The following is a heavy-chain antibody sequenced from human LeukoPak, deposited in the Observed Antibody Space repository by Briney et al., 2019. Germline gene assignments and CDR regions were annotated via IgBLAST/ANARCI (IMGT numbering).Heavy chain of an antibody. J-gene: IGHJ4*02. D-gene: IGHD3-22*01. CDR3: ARDRYYDSSGTSGVYYFDY. CDR1: GFTFSSYS. V-gene: IGHV3-23*01. Sequence: PGGSLRLSCAASGFTFSSYSMSWVRQAPGKGLEWVSAISSSGGSTYYADSVKGRFTISRDNSKNTLYLQMNSLRAEDTAVYYCARDRYYDSSGTSGVYYFDYWGQGTLVTVSS. CDR2: ISSSGGST.